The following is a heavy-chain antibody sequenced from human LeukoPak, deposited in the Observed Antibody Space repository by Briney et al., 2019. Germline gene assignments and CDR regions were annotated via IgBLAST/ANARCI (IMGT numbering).Heavy chain of an antibody. D-gene: IGHD1-1*01. Sequence: PSETLSLSCTVSGGSISSYTYYWGGIRQPPGKGLERIGSIYHSGNTYYNPSLKSRVTISVDTSKNQFSLKVNSVSAADTAMYYCASQWGTTGTMAYAFDMWGQGTMLTVSS. V-gene: IGHV4-39*01. CDR3: ASQWGTTGTMAYAFDM. CDR1: GGSISSYTYY. J-gene: IGHJ3*02. CDR2: IYHSGNT.